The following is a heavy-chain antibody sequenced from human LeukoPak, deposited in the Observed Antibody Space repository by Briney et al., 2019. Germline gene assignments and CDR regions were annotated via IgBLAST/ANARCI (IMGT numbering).Heavy chain of an antibody. Sequence: PSETLSLTCTVSGGSISSYYWSWIRQPPGKGLEWIGYIYYSGSTYYNPSLKSRVTISVDTSKNQFSLKLSSVTAADTAVYYCARDRGSDFDYWGQGTLVTVSS. CDR3: ARDRGSDFDY. J-gene: IGHJ4*02. CDR2: IYYSGST. D-gene: IGHD1-26*01. CDR1: GGSISSYY. V-gene: IGHV4-59*12.